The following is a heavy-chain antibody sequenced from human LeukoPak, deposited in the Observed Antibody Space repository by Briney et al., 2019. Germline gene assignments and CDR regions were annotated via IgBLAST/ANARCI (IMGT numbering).Heavy chain of an antibody. D-gene: IGHD3-10*01. CDR2: ISGSSSNT. V-gene: IGHV3-48*04. CDR1: GFTFSTYS. Sequence: GGSLRLSCAASGFTFSTYSMNWVRQAPGKGLEWVSYISGSSSNTYYADSVKGRFTISRDNAKNSLYLQMNSLRAEDTAVYYCARGGGPFDYWGQGALVIVSS. CDR3: ARGGGPFDY. J-gene: IGHJ4*02.